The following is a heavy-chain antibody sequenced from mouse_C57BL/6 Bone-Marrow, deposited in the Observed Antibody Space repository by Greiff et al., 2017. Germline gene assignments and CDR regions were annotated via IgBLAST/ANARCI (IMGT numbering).Heavy chain of an antibody. D-gene: IGHD2-3*01. V-gene: IGHV1-74*01. CDR2: IHPSDSGT. CDR3: AIPLDCDGYYGVAY. Sequence: QVQLQQSGAELVRPGASVKVSCKASGYTFTSYWMHWVKQRPGQGLEWIGRIHPSDSGTNYNQKFKGKATLTVDKSSSTAYMQLRSLTSEDSAVYYCAIPLDCDGYYGVAYWGQGTLVTVSA. CDR1: GYTFTSYW. J-gene: IGHJ3*01.